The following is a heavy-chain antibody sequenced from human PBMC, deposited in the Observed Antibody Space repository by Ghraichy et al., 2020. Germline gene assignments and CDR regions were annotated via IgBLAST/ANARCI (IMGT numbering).Heavy chain of an antibody. J-gene: IGHJ6*02. CDR2: ISSSSGDI. CDR3: AKDDTNDFWSGYPGFDYKFGRDV. V-gene: IGHV3-21*01. Sequence: GGSLRLSCAASGFTFSDYTMNWVRQAPGKGLEWVSSISSSSGDIYYADSLKGRFTISRDNAKNSLFLQMNSLRAEDTAVYYCAKDDTNDFWSGYPGFDYKFGRDVWGQGITVTVSS. D-gene: IGHD3-3*01. CDR1: GFTFSDYT.